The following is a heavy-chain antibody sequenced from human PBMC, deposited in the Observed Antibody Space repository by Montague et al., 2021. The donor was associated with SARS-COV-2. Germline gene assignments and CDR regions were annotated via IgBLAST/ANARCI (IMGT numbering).Heavy chain of an antibody. D-gene: IGHD6-13*01. Sequence: SETLSLTCTVSDDSMNNYYWSWIRQPPGKGLEWIGYINYSGSTHYNPSLQSRVTLSKGTSKNQLSLRLTSVTAADTAMYFCARAPIYRSSWYAYFDYWGQGTLVTVSS. CDR2: INYSGST. CDR3: ARAPIYRSSWYAYFDY. V-gene: IGHV4-59*01. CDR1: DDSMNNYY. J-gene: IGHJ4*02.